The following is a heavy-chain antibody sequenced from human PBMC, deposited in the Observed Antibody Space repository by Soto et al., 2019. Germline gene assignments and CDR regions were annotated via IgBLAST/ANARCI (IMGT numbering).Heavy chain of an antibody. J-gene: IGHJ4*02. CDR3: AKSTGYSGYDHFDF. V-gene: IGHV3-23*01. CDR2: ISGGGDIT. D-gene: IGHD5-12*01. Sequence: EVLLLESGGGFVQPGGYLRLSCAASGFSFDYFAMGWVRQAPGRGLEWVSSISGGGDITYDADSFKGRFIISRDKSKNTLYPEMNSLRVDDTAEYYCAKSTGYSGYDHFDFWGQGTVVTVSS. CDR1: GFSFDYFA.